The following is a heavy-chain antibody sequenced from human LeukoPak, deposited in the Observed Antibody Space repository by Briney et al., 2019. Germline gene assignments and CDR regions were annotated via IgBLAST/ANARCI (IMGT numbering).Heavy chain of an antibody. CDR1: GYTFPNYV. Sequence: GASVKVSCKASGYTFPNYVMNWVRQAPGQGLEWMGWINTNTGNPKYAQSFTGRFVFSSDTSVSTAYMQLSSLKAEDTGVYYCAIRPWGYYDSSGLSLSWGQGTLVTVSS. J-gene: IGHJ5*02. CDR3: AIRPWGYYDSSGLSLS. CDR2: INTNTGNP. D-gene: IGHD3-22*01. V-gene: IGHV7-4-1*02.